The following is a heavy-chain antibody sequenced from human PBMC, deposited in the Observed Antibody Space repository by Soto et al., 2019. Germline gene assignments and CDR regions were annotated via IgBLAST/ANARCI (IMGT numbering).Heavy chain of an antibody. CDR1: GFTFSSYA. CDR3: AREDTAMVDDY. CDR2: ISYDGSNK. D-gene: IGHD5-18*01. J-gene: IGHJ4*02. Sequence: QVQLVESGGGVVQPGRSLRLSCAASGFTFSSYAMHWVRQAPGKGLEWVAVISYDGSNKYYADSVKGRCTISRDNSKDTLYRQRNSLRAEDTAVYYCAREDTAMVDDYWGQGTLVTVSS. V-gene: IGHV3-30-3*01.